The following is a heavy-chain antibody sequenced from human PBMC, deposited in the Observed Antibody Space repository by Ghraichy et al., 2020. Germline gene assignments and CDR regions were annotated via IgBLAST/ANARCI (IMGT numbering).Heavy chain of an antibody. Sequence: GESLNISCAASGFTVSSNYMSWVRQAPGKGLEWVSVIYSGGSTYYADSVKGRFTISRDNSKNTLYLQMNSLRAEDTAVYYCARDHIKSDAFDIWGQGTMVTVSS. CDR1: GFTVSSNY. V-gene: IGHV3-53*01. D-gene: IGHD2-21*01. CDR3: ARDHIKSDAFDI. J-gene: IGHJ3*02. CDR2: IYSGGST.